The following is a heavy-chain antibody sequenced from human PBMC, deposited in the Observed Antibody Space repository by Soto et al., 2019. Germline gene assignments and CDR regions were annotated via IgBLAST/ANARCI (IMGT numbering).Heavy chain of an antibody. CDR2: IYYSGST. Sequence: SETLSLTCTVSGGSISSGGYYWSWIRQHPGKGLEWIGYIYYSGSTYYNQSLKSRVTISVDTSKNQFSLKLSSVTAADTAVYYCARSYYPTVTTRPIWYFDYWGQGTLVTVSS. V-gene: IGHV4-31*03. J-gene: IGHJ4*02. CDR3: ARSYYPTVTTRPIWYFDY. CDR1: GGSISSGGYY. D-gene: IGHD4-17*01.